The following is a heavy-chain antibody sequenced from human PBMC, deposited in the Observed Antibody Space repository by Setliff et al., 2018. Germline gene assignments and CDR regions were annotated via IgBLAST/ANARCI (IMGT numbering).Heavy chain of an antibody. V-gene: IGHV1-2*04. D-gene: IGHD3-22*01. CDR1: GYTFTGYY. CDR2: INPNSGGT. CDR3: ARVRQGYYDSSGAYYYYGTDV. Sequence: ASVKVSCKASGYTFTGYYMHWVRQAPGQGLEWMGWINPNSGGTNYAQKFQGWVTMTRDTSISTAYMELSRLRSDDTAVYYCARVRQGYYDSSGAYYYYGTDVWGQGTTVTVSS. J-gene: IGHJ6*02.